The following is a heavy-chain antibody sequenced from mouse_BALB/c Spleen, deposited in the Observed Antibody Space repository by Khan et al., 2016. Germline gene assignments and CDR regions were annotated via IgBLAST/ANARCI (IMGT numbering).Heavy chain of an antibody. Sequence: EVELVESGGGLVQPGGSRKLSCAASGFTFSSFGMHWVRQAPEKGLEWVAYISSGSSTMYYADTVKGRFTISSDNPKNTQFLQMTSVRSEDTAMFFCARDGSSYVFYAMDYWGQGTSVTVSS. CDR2: ISSGSSTM. J-gene: IGHJ4*01. CDR3: ARDGSSYVFYAMDY. CDR1: GFTFSSFG. V-gene: IGHV5-17*02. D-gene: IGHD1-1*01.